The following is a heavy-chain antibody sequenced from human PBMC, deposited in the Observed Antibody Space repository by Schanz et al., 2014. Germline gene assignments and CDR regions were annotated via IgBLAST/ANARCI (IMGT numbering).Heavy chain of an antibody. V-gene: IGHV3-66*01. CDR1: GFIVRSNY. J-gene: IGHJ4*02. CDR3: ARIGGSVFDY. CDR2: VQPGGST. D-gene: IGHD3-10*01. Sequence: EVQLVESGGGLVQPGGSLRLSCAVSGFIVRSNYMTWVRQAPGKGLEWVSFVQPGGSTYYPDSVKGRFTISRDSSKNTLYLQMNSLRAEDTAVYYCARIGGSVFDYWAQGTLVTVSS.